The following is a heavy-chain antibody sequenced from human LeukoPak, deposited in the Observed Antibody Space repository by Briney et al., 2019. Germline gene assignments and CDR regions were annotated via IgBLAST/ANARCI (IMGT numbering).Heavy chain of an antibody. CDR1: GFMFSNYD. V-gene: IGHV3-64*01. J-gene: IGHJ4*02. D-gene: IGHD5-18*01. CDR2: ISTNGGST. Sequence: GSLRLSCAASGFMFSNYDMHWVRQAPGKGLGYVSHISTNGGSTYYAISVKGRFTISRDNSKNTLYLQMGSLRAEDMAVYYCARGRGYIYGYDYWGQGTLVTVSS. CDR3: ARGRGYIYGYDY.